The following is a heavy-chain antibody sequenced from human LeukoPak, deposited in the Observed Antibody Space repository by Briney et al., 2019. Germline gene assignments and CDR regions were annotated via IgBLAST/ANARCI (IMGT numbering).Heavy chain of an antibody. J-gene: IGHJ6*02. V-gene: IGHV1-58*02. CDR1: GFTFTSSA. CDR3: AADHLSIAVAGTPYYYYGMDV. Sequence: TSVKVSCKASGFTFTSSAMQWVRLARGQRLEWIGWIVVGSGNTNYAQKFQERVTITRDMSTSTAYMELSSLRSEDTAVYYCAADHLSIAVAGTPYYYYGMDVWGQGTTVTVSS. D-gene: IGHD6-19*01. CDR2: IVVGSGNT.